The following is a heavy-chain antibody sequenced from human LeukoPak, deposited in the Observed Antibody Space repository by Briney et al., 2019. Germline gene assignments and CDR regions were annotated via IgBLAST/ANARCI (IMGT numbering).Heavy chain of an antibody. CDR1: GFSFSTYD. CDR3: AKKPATIKFPFDI. CDR2: ISTTGGYT. J-gene: IGHJ4*02. D-gene: IGHD5-24*01. Sequence: GGSLRLSCVGSGFSFSTYDMGWVRQTAGKGLEWVSAISTTGGYTEHADSVKGRFTISRDNSQNTLFLQMHSLRAEDTAVYYCAKKPATIKFPFDIWGQGTLVTVSP. V-gene: IGHV3-23*01.